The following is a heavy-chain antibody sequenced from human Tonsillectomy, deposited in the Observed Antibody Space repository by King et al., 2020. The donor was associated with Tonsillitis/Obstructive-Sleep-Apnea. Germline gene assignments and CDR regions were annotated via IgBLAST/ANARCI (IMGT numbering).Heavy chain of an antibody. J-gene: IGHJ6*03. CDR1: GGSISSYY. CDR2: IYYSGST. V-gene: IGHV4-59*01. CDR3: ARVGETRGCWSAGAYYYYCVVV. D-gene: IGHD3-3*01. Sequence: VQMQESGPGLVKPSETLSLTCTVSGGSISSYYWSWIRPPPGKGLEWIGYIYYSGSTNYNPSLKSRVTLSVDTSKNQFSLKLSSVTAADTAWYYFARVGETRGCWSAGAYYYYCVVVWGSGTTATVSS.